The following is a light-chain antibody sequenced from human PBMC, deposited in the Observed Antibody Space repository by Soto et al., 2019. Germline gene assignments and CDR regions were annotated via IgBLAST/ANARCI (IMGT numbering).Light chain of an antibody. CDR2: DAS. CDR1: QSVTNNY. J-gene: IGKJ1*01. V-gene: IGKV3D-20*01. CDR3: QHYNYWPWT. Sequence: EIVLTQSPATLSLSPGDRATLSCGASQSVTNNYLAWYQQKPGLAPRLLIYDASYRANGIPDRFSGSGSGTDFTLTISRLEPEDFAVYYCQHYNYWPWTFGQGTKVDIK.